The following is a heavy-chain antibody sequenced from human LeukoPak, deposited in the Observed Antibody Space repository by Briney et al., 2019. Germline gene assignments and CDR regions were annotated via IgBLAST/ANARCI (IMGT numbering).Heavy chain of an antibody. V-gene: IGHV4-39*01. J-gene: IGHJ5*02. CDR2: IYYSGST. D-gene: IGHD2-2*01. CDR1: GGSISSSSYY. Sequence: SEPLSLTCTVSGGSISSSSYYWGWIRQPPGKGLEWIGSIYYSGSTYYNPSLKSRVTISVDTSKNQFSLKLSSVTAADTAVYYCARHGDIVVVPAAMRGAPGSNWFDPWGQGTLVTVSS. CDR3: ARHGDIVVVPAAMRGAPGSNWFDP.